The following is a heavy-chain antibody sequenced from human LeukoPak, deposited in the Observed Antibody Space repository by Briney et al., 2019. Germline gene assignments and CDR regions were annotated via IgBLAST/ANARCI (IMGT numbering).Heavy chain of an antibody. J-gene: IGHJ4*02. D-gene: IGHD5-24*01. CDR3: AREWLQLGFGY. CDR1: GFTVSSNY. CDR2: IYSGGST. V-gene: IGHV3-66*01. Sequence: GRSLRLSCAASGFTVSSNYMSWVRQAPGKGLEWVSVIYSGGSTYYADSVKGRFTISRDNSKNTLYLQMNSLRAEDTAVYYCAREWLQLGFGYWGQGTLVTVSS.